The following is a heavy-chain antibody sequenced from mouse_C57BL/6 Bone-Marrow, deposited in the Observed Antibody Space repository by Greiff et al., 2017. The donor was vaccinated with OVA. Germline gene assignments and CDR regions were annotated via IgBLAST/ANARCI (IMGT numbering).Heavy chain of an antibody. CDR1: GYTFTSYW. V-gene: IGHV1-5*01. CDR2: IYPGNSDT. J-gene: IGHJ1*03. CDR3: TTTMVTTWYFDV. Sequence: EVQLQQSGTVLARPGASVKMSCKTSGYTFTSYWMHWVKQRPGQGLEWIGAIYPGNSDTSYNQKFKGKAKLTAVTSASTAYMELSSLTNEDSAVYYCTTTMVTTWYFDVWGTGTTVTVSS. D-gene: IGHD2-2*01.